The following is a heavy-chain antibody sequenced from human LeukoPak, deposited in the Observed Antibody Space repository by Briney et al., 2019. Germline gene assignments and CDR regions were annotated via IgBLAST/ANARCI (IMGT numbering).Heavy chain of an antibody. Sequence: ASVKVSCKVSGYTFTGYYMHWVRQAPGQGLEWMGWINPNSGGTNYAQKFQGRVTMTRDTSISTAYMELSRLRSDDTAVYYCARGGYYDSSGYYYLDYWGQGTLVTVSS. J-gene: IGHJ4*02. CDR1: GYTFTGYY. D-gene: IGHD3-22*01. CDR2: INPNSGGT. CDR3: ARGGYYDSSGYYYLDY. V-gene: IGHV1-2*02.